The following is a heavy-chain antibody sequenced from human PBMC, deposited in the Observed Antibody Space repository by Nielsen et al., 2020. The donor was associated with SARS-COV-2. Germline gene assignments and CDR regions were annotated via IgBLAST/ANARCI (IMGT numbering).Heavy chain of an antibody. CDR1: GDSVSSHDW. D-gene: IGHD2-2*02. CDR3: ARGDLVVVPSPLLGLGPIFYYFCLDV. Sequence: SETLSLTCAVSGDSVSSHDWWTWVRQSPGKGLEWIGEVSHSGSTNYNPSLTSRVTLSMDKSKNQFSLRLTSVSAADTAVYFWARGDLVVVPSPLLGLGPIFYYFCLDVWGKGTTVIVSS. CDR2: VSHSGST. J-gene: IGHJ6*03. V-gene: IGHV4-4*02.